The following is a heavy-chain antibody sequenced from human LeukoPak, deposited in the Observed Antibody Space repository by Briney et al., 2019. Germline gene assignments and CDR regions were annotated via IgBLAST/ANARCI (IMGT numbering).Heavy chain of an antibody. D-gene: IGHD4-23*01. J-gene: IGHJ4*02. V-gene: IGHV3-7*01. CDR1: GFAFSGYW. CDR2: IGLDGSQQ. Sequence: GGSLRLPCAASGFAFSGYWMSWVRQAPGKGLEWVASIGLDGSQQKYADSVKGRFTISRDNAKNSLFLQMIGLRAEDTAVYYCARGLRSVVQSDYWGQGTLVTVSS. CDR3: ARGLRSVVQSDY.